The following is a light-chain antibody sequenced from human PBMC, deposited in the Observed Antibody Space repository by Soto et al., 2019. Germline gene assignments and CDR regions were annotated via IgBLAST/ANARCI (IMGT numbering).Light chain of an antibody. CDR2: NNN. CDR1: SSNIGGRT. V-gene: IGLV1-44*01. CDR3: ASWDDSLTAHV. Sequence: QSVLTQPPSSSGTPGQRVTISCSGSSSNIGGRTVNWYQQVPGTAPKLLIYNNNQRPSGVPDRFSGSKSGTSASLAITGLQSEDEADYYCASWDDSLTAHVFGAGTKVTVL. J-gene: IGLJ1*01.